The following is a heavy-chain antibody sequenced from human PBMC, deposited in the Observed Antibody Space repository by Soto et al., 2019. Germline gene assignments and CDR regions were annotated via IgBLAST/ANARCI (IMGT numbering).Heavy chain of an antibody. Sequence: SETLSLTCTVSGGSISSYYWSWIRQPPGKGLEWVGYFYYSGSTNYNPSLKSRVTISVDTSKNQFSLKLSSVTAADTAVYYCARHTLPNCSGFAGRTYGMDVWGQGTTVTVSS. J-gene: IGHJ6*02. CDR3: ARHTLPNCSGFAGRTYGMDV. CDR1: GGSISSYY. V-gene: IGHV4-59*01. D-gene: IGHD3-10*01. CDR2: FYYSGST.